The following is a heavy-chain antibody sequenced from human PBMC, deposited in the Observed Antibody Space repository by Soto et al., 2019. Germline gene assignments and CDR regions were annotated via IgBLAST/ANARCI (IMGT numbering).Heavy chain of an antibody. D-gene: IGHD6-19*01. V-gene: IGHV3-74*03. J-gene: IGHJ4*01. Sequence: PGGSLILSCAASGFRLSDYWMHWVRHVPGKGLLWVSSISVDGRDTTYADSVKGRFTISRDNAKNTLYLQMDSLRAEDTAVYYCVRAPEQRPIDFRGHGSLVTVSS. CDR1: GFRLSDYW. CDR3: VRAPEQRPIDF. CDR2: ISVDGRDT.